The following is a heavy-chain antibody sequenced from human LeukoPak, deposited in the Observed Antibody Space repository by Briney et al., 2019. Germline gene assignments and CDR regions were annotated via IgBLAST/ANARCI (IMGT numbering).Heavy chain of an antibody. J-gene: IGHJ3*02. CDR2: ISSSGTTI. CDR3: ARESDDSGDALDI. D-gene: IGHD3-10*01. V-gene: IGHV3-48*03. Sequence: SGGSLRPSCAASGFTFNSYEMHWVRQAPGKGLEWVSYISSSGTTIYYADSVKGRFTISRDNAKNSLYLQMNSLRAEDTAIYYCARESDDSGDALDIWGQGTMVTVSS. CDR1: GFTFNSYE.